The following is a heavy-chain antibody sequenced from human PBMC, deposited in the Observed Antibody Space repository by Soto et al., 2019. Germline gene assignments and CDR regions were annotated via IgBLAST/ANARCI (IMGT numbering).Heavy chain of an antibody. CDR3: VAPPGKYSSGWSH. Sequence: ASVKVSCKASGYTFTSYGISWVRQAPGQGLVWMGWISAYNGNTNYAQKLQGRVTMTTDTSTSTAYMELRSLRSDDTAVYYCVAPPGKYSSGWSHWGQGTLVTVSS. CDR2: ISAYNGNT. J-gene: IGHJ4*02. CDR1: GYTFTSYG. V-gene: IGHV1-18*01. D-gene: IGHD6-19*01.